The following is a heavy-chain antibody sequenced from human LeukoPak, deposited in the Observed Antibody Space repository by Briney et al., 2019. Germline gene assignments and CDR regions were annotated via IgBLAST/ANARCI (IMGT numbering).Heavy chain of an antibody. D-gene: IGHD3-22*01. J-gene: IGHJ3*02. V-gene: IGHV3-30-3*01. CDR2: ISYDGTNK. CDR1: GFTFSNYA. CDR3: ARGPMSYDSSGFGGAFDI. Sequence: GRSLRLSCAASGFTFSNYAMHWVRQAPGKGLEWVAVISYDGTNKYYADSVKGRFTISRDNSKNTMYLQMNSLRAEDTAMYYCARGPMSYDSSGFGGAFDIWGQGTMVTVSS.